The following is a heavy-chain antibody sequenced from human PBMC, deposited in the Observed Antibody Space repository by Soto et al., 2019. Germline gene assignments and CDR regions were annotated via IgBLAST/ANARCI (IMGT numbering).Heavy chain of an antibody. D-gene: IGHD3-3*01. CDR3: AKAFISDYDFWSGYYSRRGRYYYYYGMDV. CDR2: ISGSSSCT. J-gene: IGHJ6*02. Sequence: GGSLRLSCAASGFTFSSYSMNWVRQAPGKGLEWVSSISGSSSCTYYADSVKGRFTISRDNAKNTLYLQMNSLRAEDTAVYYCAKAFISDYDFWSGYYSRRGRYYYYYGMDVWGQGTTVTVSS. V-gene: IGHV3-21*04. CDR1: GFTFSSYS.